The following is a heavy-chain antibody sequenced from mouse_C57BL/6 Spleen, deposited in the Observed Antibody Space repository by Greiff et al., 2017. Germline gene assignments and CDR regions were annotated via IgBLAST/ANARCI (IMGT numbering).Heavy chain of an antibody. CDR2: INPSNGGT. CDR3: ARDGYYGEYYFDY. J-gene: IGHJ2*01. CDR1: GYTFTSYW. Sequence: VQLQQPGTELVKPGASVKLSCKASGYTFTSYWMHWVKQRPGQGLEWIGNINPSNGGTNYNEKFKSKATLTVDKSSSTAYMQLSSLTSEDSAVYYCARDGYYGEYYFDYWGQGTTLTVSS. V-gene: IGHV1-53*01. D-gene: IGHD2-3*01.